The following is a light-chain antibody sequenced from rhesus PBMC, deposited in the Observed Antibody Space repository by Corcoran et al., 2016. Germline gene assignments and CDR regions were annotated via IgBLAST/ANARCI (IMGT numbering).Light chain of an antibody. CDR1: QGINRF. V-gene: IGKV1-66*01. CDR3: QQYNNSPYS. CDR2: YAS. Sequence: DIQMTQSPSSLSASVGDRVTITCRASQGINRFLSWYQQKPGKAPKTLIYYASSLETGVPSRFSGSGSGTDYTLIISSLQPEDVTTYFCQQYNNSPYSFGQETKVEIK. J-gene: IGKJ2*01.